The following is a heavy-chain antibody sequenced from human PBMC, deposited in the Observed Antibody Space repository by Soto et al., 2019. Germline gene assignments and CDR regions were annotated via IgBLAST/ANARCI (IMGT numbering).Heavy chain of an antibody. CDR3: ARAKSGGRLRYFDWIGGYFDY. J-gene: IGHJ4*02. V-gene: IGHV1-18*01. Sequence: VSVKVSCKASGYTFTSYGISWVRQAPGQGLEWMGWISAYNGNTNYAQKLQGRVTMTTDTSTSTAYMELRSLRSDDTAVYYCARAKSGGRLRYFDWIGGYFDYWGQGTLVTVSS. D-gene: IGHD3-9*01. CDR2: ISAYNGNT. CDR1: GYTFTSYG.